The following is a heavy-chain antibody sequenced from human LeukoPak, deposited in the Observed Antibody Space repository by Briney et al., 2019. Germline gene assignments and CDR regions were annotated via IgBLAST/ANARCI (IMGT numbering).Heavy chain of an antibody. D-gene: IGHD6-19*01. CDR1: GFTFSSYS. Sequence: GGSLRLSCAASGFTFSSYSMNWVRQAPGKGLEWVSYISSSSSSTYYADSVKGRFTISRDNAKNSLFLQMNSLRAEDTAVYYCARLSPSGWYGYFQQWGQGTRVTVSA. CDR2: ISSSSSST. J-gene: IGHJ1*01. V-gene: IGHV3-48*04. CDR3: ARLSPSGWYGYFQQ.